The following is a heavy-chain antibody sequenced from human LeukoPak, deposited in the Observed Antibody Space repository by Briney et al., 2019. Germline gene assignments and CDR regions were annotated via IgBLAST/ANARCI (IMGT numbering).Heavy chain of an antibody. CDR3: ARGPGIAVAGVFDY. Sequence: VKVSCKASGYTFTSYGINWVRQAPGQGLEWMGWISGHNGHTNYVQKMQGRVTMTTDTSTNTAYMELRNLTSDDTAVYYCARGPGIAVAGVFDYWGQGSVVTVSS. D-gene: IGHD6-19*01. J-gene: IGHJ4*02. CDR2: ISGHNGHT. V-gene: IGHV1-18*04. CDR1: GYTFTSYG.